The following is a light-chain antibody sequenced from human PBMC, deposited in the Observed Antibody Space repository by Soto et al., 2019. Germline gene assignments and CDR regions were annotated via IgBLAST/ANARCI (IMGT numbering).Light chain of an antibody. J-gene: IGLJ2*01. CDR3: CSYTSSTTPL. V-gene: IGLV2-14*02. CDR1: GSDVGIYNL. Sequence: QSALTQPASVSGSPGQSITISCTGTGSDVGIYNLVSWYQQYPGKAPQLIIYQDNKRPSGISNRFSGSKSGNTASLTISGLQAEDEADYHCCSYTSSTTPLFGGGTKLTVL. CDR2: QDN.